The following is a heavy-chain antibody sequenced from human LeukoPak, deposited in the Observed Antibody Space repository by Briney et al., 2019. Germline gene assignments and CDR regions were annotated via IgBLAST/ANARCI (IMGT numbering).Heavy chain of an antibody. D-gene: IGHD3-22*01. CDR1: GGSISSYY. Sequence: SETLSLTCTVSGGSISSYYWSWIRQPPGKGLEWIGYFYYSGSTNYNPSLKSRVTISVDTSKNQFSLKLSSVTAADTAVYYCARMYDSSGYYYPFDYWGQGTLVTVSS. CDR2: FYYSGST. CDR3: ARMYDSSGYYYPFDY. J-gene: IGHJ4*02. V-gene: IGHV4-59*08.